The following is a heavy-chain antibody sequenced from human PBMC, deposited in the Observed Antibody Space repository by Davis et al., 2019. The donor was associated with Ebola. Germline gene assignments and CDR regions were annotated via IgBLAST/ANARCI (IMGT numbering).Heavy chain of an antibody. CDR3: ARRGGSYSASFDY. D-gene: IGHD1-26*01. Sequence: PGGSLRLSCKGSGYSFTSYWIGWVRQMPGKGLEWMGIIYPGDSDTRYSPSFQGQVTISADKSISTAYLQWSSLKASDTAMYYCARRGGSYSASFDYWGQGTLVTVSS. CDR1: GYSFTSYW. CDR2: IYPGDSDT. J-gene: IGHJ4*02. V-gene: IGHV5-51*01.